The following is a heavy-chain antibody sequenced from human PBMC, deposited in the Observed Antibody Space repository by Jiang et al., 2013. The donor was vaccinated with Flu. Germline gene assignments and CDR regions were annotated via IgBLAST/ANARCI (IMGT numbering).Heavy chain of an antibody. CDR2: IYYSGST. Sequence: SLTCTVSGGSISTYYWNWIRQPPGKGLEWIGHIYYSGSTNYNPSLKSRVTISVDTSKNQFSLKLSSVTAADTAVYYCARRVAMSSTRASDNWLDPWGQGTLVTVSS. V-gene: IGHV4-59*08. J-gene: IGHJ5*02. D-gene: IGHD2-2*01. CDR3: ARRVAMSSTRASDNWLDP. CDR1: GGSISTYY.